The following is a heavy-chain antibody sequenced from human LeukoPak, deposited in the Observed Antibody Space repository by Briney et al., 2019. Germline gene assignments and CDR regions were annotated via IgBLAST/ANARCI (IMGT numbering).Heavy chain of an antibody. CDR2: ITGDCNYI. V-gene: IGHV3-21*01. J-gene: IGHJ4*02. CDR3: ARSRTYGDYGRGLDY. D-gene: IGHD4-17*01. Sequence: PGGSLRLSCAASGFTFNDYTMTWVRQAPGKGLEWVSSITGDCNYIFYADSVKGRFTISRDNAKNTLYLQMNSLRAEDTAVYYCARSRTYGDYGRGLDYWGQGTLVTVSS. CDR1: GFTFNDYT.